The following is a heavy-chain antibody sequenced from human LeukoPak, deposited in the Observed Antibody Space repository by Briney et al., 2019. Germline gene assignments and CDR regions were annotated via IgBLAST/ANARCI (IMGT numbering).Heavy chain of an antibody. D-gene: IGHD6-13*01. CDR2: IWYDGSNK. CDR1: GFXFSNYD. J-gene: IGHJ4*02. V-gene: IGHV3-33*01. Sequence: PGGSLRLSCAASGFXFSNYDIHWVRQAPGKGLKWVALIWYDGSNKYYADSVRGRFTISRDNSENTLYLQMNSLRAEGTAVYYCARDFSSSWSPGYWGRGTLVTVSS. CDR3: ARDFSSSWSPGY.